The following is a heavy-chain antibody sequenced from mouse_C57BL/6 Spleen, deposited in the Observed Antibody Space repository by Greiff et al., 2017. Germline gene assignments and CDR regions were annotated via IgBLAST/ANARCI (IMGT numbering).Heavy chain of an antibody. CDR1: GYTFTSYW. CDR2: IYPSDSET. V-gene: IGHV1-61*01. Sequence: QVQLKQPGAELVRPGSSVKLSCKASGYTFTSYWMDWVKQRPGQGLEWIGNIYPSDSETHYNQKFKDKATLTVDKSSSTAYMQLSSLTSEDSAVYYCGREDYSNFEVFDYWGQGTTLTVSS. J-gene: IGHJ2*01. CDR3: GREDYSNFEVFDY. D-gene: IGHD2-5*01.